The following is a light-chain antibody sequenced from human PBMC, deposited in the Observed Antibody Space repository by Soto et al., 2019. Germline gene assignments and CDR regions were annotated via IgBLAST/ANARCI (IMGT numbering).Light chain of an antibody. CDR1: SSDVGGYNY. Sequence: QSALTQPASVSGSPGQSITISCTGTSSDVGGYNYVSWYQQHPGKAPKLMIYDVSNRPSGVSNRFSGSKSGNTASLTISGLQAEDEADYYCSPYTSSSPPYVLRTGTKLTVL. CDR3: SPYTSSSPPYV. CDR2: DVS. V-gene: IGLV2-14*01. J-gene: IGLJ1*01.